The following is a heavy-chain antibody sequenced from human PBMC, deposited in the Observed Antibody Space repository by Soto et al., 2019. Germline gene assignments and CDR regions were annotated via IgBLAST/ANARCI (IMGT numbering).Heavy chain of an antibody. V-gene: IGHV3-30*18. CDR3: AKDPRYCSGGSCYSVPWFDP. J-gene: IGHJ5*02. Sequence: PGGSLRLSCAASGFTFSSYGMHWVRQAPGKGLEWVAVISYDGSNKYYADSVKGRFTISRDNSKNTLYLQMNSLRAEDTAVYYCAKDPRYCSGGSCYSVPWFDPWGQGTLVTVSS. D-gene: IGHD2-15*01. CDR2: ISYDGSNK. CDR1: GFTFSSYG.